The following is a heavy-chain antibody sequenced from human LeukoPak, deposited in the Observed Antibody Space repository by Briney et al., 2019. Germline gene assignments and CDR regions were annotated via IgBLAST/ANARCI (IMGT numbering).Heavy chain of an antibody. J-gene: IGHJ4*02. D-gene: IGHD3-10*01. CDR1: GGSISSSSYY. V-gene: IGHV4-39*07. CDR3: ATVPQRITMVRAYFDY. CDR2: IYYSGST. Sequence: SETLSLTCTVSGGSISSSSYYWGWIRQPPGKGLEWIGSIYYSGSTYYNPSLKSRVTISVDTSKNQFSLKLSSVTAADTAVYYCATVPQRITMVRAYFDYWGQGTLVTVSS.